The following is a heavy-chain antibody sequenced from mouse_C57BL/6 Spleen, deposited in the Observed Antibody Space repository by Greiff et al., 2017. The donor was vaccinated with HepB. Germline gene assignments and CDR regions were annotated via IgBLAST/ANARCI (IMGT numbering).Heavy chain of an antibody. CDR1: GFTFSSYG. V-gene: IGHV5-6*01. J-gene: IGHJ2*01. D-gene: IGHD3-1*01. CDR3: ASSWDY. Sequence: EVKLMESGGDLVKPGGSPKLSCAASGFTFSSYGMSWVRQTPDKRLEWVATISSGGSYTYYPDSVKGRFTISRDNAKNTLYLQMSSLKSEDTAMYYCASSWDYWGQGTTLTVSS. CDR2: ISSGGSYT.